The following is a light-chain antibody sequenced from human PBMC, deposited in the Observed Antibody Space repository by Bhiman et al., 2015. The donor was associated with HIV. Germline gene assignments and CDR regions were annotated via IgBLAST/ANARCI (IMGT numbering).Light chain of an antibody. V-gene: IGLV2-14*03. CDR2: DVS. CDR3: SSYTSSSTAYV. Sequence: SVSGSPGQSITISCTGTSSDVGGYNYVSWYQQHPGKAPKLMIYDVSNRPSGVSNRFSGSKSGNTASLTISGLQAEDEADYYCSSYTSSSTAYVFGTGTKVTVL. J-gene: IGLJ1*01. CDR1: SSDVGGYNY.